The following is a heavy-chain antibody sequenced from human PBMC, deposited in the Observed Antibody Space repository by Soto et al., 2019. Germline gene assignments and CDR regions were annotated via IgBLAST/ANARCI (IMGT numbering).Heavy chain of an antibody. V-gene: IGHV3-23*01. CDR3: AKQHSSGWFHFDY. CDR1: GFPFSSNA. D-gene: IGHD6-19*01. CDR2: ISGNGGST. J-gene: IGHJ4*02. Sequence: EVQLLESGGGLVQPGGPLRLPCPASGFPFSSNAMSWVRQPPGKGLEWVSAISGNGGSTYYADSVKGRFTISRDNSKNTLYLQMNSLRAEDTAVYYCAKQHSSGWFHFDYWGQGTLVTVSS.